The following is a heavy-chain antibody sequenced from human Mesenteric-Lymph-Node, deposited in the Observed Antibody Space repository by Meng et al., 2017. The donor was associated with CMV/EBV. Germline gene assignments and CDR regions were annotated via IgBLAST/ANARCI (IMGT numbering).Heavy chain of an antibody. CDR3: ARAPGIAAAGENNWFDP. CDR2: INHSGST. Sequence: SETLSLTCAVYGGSFSGYYWSWIRQPPGKGLEWIGEINHSGSTNYNPSLKSRVTLSVDTSKNQFSLKLNSVTAADTAVYYCARAPGIAAAGENNWFDPWGQGTLVTVSS. V-gene: IGHV4-34*01. J-gene: IGHJ5*02. CDR1: GGSFSGYY. D-gene: IGHD6-13*01.